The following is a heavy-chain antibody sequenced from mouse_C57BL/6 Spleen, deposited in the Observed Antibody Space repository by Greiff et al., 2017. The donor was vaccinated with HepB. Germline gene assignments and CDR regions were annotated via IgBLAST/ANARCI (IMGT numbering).Heavy chain of an antibody. CDR1: GFTFSSYA. CDR3: ARDDYDYGDY. V-gene: IGHV5-4*01. Sequence: EVQLVESGGGLVKPGGSLKLSCAASGFTFSSYAMSWVRQTPEKRLEWVATISDGGSYTYYPDNVKGRFTISRDNAKNNLYLQMSHLKSEDTAMYYCARDDYDYGDYWGQGTTLTVSS. D-gene: IGHD2-4*01. CDR2: ISDGGSYT. J-gene: IGHJ2*01.